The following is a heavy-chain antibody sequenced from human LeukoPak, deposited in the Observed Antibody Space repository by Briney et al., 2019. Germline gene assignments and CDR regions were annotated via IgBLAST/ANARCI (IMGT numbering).Heavy chain of an antibody. CDR2: IYHSGKS. V-gene: IGHV4-38-2*02. CDR1: GYSISSGYY. CDR3: AREFRWGGYCSGGSCYYCYFDY. D-gene: IGHD2-15*01. Sequence: PSETLSLTCSVSGYSISSGYYWDWIRQPPGKGLEWIASIYHSGKSYYNPSLESRVTISVDTSKNQFSLKLSSVTAADTAVYYCAREFRWGGYCSGGSCYYCYFDYWGQGTLVTVSS. J-gene: IGHJ4*02.